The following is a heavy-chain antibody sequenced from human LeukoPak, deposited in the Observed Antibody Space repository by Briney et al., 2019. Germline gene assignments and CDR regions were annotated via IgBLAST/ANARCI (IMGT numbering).Heavy chain of an antibody. Sequence: ETLSLTCAVSGGSISSSNWWSWVRQAPGKGLVWVSRINSDGSSTSYADSVKGRFTISRDNAKNTLYLQMNSLRAEDTAVYYCARGGRADNYYYYMDVWGKGTTVTVSS. CDR3: ARGGRADNYYYYMDV. CDR2: INSDGSST. CDR1: GGSISSSNW. J-gene: IGHJ6*03. V-gene: IGHV3-74*01.